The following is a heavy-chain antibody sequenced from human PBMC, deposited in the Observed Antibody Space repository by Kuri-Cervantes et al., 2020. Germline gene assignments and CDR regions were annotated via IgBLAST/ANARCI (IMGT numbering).Heavy chain of an antibody. Sequence: PSETLSLTCTVSGGSISSGGYYWSWIRQHPGKGLEWIGYIYYSGSTYYNPSLKSRVTISVDTSKNQFSLKLSSVTAADTAVYYCARDRVGGNSFDYWGQGTLVTVSS. CDR2: IYYSGST. CDR1: GGSISSGGYY. V-gene: IGHV4-31*03. D-gene: IGHD4-23*01. CDR3: ARDRVGGNSFDY. J-gene: IGHJ4*02.